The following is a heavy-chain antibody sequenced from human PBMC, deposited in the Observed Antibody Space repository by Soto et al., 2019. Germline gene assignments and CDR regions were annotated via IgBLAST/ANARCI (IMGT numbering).Heavy chain of an antibody. CDR2: ISGYDGYT. J-gene: IGHJ6*02. Sequence: GASVKVSCKASGYTFTSYGISWVRQAPGQGLEWMGWISGYDGYTKYAQNVQDRVTMTTDTSTSTAYMELRTLKSDDTAVYFCARVLIAVPGAHFHYGFDVWGQGTTVTVSS. D-gene: IGHD2-2*01. CDR3: ARVLIAVPGAHFHYGFDV. CDR1: GYTFTSYG. V-gene: IGHV1-18*01.